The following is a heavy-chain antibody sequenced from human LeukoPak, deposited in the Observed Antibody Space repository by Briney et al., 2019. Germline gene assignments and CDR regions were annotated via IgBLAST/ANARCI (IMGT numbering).Heavy chain of an antibody. V-gene: IGHV1-2*02. Sequence: ASVKVSCKASGYTFTGYYMHWVRQAPGQGLEWMGWINPNSGGTNYAQKLQGRVTTTTDTSTSTAYMELRSLRSDDTAVYYCARGGNSGYLGVALLFDYWGQGTLVTVSS. CDR1: GYTFTGYY. J-gene: IGHJ4*02. CDR2: INPNSGGT. D-gene: IGHD5-12*01. CDR3: ARGGNSGYLGVALLFDY.